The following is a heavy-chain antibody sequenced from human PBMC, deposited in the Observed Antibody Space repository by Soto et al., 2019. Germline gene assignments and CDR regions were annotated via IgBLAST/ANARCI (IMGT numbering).Heavy chain of an antibody. V-gene: IGHV3-21*01. CDR1: GFTFSSYS. J-gene: IGHJ5*02. CDR3: ARDGDSATGRRWFDP. CDR2: ISSSSTHI. Sequence: PGGSLRLSCAASGFTFSSYSMNWVRQAPGKGLEWVASISSSSTHIYYVDSLKGRFTISRDNAKNSLYLQMNSLRAEDTAVYYCARDGDSATGRRWFDPWGQGTLVTVS. D-gene: IGHD1-1*01.